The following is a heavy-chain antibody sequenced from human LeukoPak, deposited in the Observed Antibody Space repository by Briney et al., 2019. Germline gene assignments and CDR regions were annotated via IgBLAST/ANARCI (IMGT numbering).Heavy chain of an antibody. J-gene: IGHJ6*02. D-gene: IGHD2-2*01. Sequence: GGSLRLSCAASGFTFSSYGMHWVRQAPGKGLEWVAVISYGGSNKYYADSVKGRFTISRDNSKNTLYLQMNSLRAEDTAVYYCAKGYCSSTSCYPLGWYYYYGMDVWGQGTTVTVSS. CDR3: AKGYCSSTSCYPLGWYYYYGMDV. CDR2: ISYGGSNK. V-gene: IGHV3-30*18. CDR1: GFTFSSYG.